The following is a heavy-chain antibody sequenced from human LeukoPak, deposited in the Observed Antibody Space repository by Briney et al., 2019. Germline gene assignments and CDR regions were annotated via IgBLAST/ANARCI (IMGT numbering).Heavy chain of an antibody. CDR2: IYYSGGT. D-gene: IGHD3-10*01. CDR1: GGSISSSSYY. Sequence: PSETLSLTCTVSGGSISSSSYYWGWIRQPPGKGLEWIGTIYYSGGTYYNPPLKSRVTISVDTSKNQFSLKLSSVTAADTAVYYCASITMVRGVIPDYWGQGTLVTVSS. J-gene: IGHJ4*02. V-gene: IGHV4-39*07. CDR3: ASITMVRGVIPDY.